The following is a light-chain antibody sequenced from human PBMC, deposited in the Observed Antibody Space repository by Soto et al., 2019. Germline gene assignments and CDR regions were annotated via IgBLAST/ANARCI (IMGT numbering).Light chain of an antibody. Sequence: QSALTQPPSASGTPGQRVTISCSGSSSNIGSNTVNWYQQLPGTAPKLLIYSNNQRPSGVPDRFSGSRSGTSASLAISGLQSEDEGDYYCAAWDDSLNGRGVFGGGTKVTVL. V-gene: IGLV1-44*01. CDR1: SSNIGSNT. CDR2: SNN. CDR3: AAWDDSLNGRGV. J-gene: IGLJ3*02.